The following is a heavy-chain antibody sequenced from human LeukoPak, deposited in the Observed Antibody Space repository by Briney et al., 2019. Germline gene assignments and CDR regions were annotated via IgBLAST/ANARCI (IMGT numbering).Heavy chain of an antibody. J-gene: IGHJ6*02. CDR3: ARAGRPVRGVIIHYYYYGMDV. Sequence: GRSLRLSCAASGFTFSSYAMHWVRQAPGKGLEWVAVISYDGSNKYYADSVKGRFTISRDNSKNTLYLQMNSLRAEDTAVYHCARAGRPVRGVIIHYYYYGMDVWGQGTTVTVSS. CDR1: GFTFSSYA. CDR2: ISYDGSNK. V-gene: IGHV3-30*04. D-gene: IGHD3-10*01.